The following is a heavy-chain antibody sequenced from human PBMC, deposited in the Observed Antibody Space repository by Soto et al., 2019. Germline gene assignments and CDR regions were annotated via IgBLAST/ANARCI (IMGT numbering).Heavy chain of an antibody. CDR1: GFTFSNFA. D-gene: IGHD3-16*01. J-gene: IGHJ4*02. Sequence: HQLESGGGLLQPGGSLRDSCSASGFTFSNFAMSWVRQAPGKGLEWVSAMSGSGDATYYADSVKGRFTIARDNSKNTLYLQVSNLKAEDTAVYYCAKFEGFVFGAYYYDHWGRGSLVTVSS. CDR3: AKFEGFVFGAYYYDH. CDR2: MSGSGDAT. V-gene: IGHV3-23*01.